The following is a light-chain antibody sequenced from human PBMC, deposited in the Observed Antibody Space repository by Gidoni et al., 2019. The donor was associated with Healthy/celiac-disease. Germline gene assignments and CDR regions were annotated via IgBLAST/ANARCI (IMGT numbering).Light chain of an antibody. Sequence: EIVMTQSPATLSVSPGERATLYCRASQSVNSNLAWYQQKPGQAPKLLIYGASTRATGIPARFSGSGSGTEFTLTISSLQSEDFAVYYCQQYNNWPFTFGPGTKVDIK. V-gene: IGKV3-15*01. CDR3: QQYNNWPFT. CDR2: GAS. CDR1: QSVNSN. J-gene: IGKJ3*01.